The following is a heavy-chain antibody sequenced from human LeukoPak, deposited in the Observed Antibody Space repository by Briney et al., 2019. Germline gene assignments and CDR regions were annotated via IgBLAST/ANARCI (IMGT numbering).Heavy chain of an antibody. CDR2: ICGRGITT. J-gene: IGHJ4*02. D-gene: IGHD2-15*01. CDR3: ARFRSGSSCLDY. V-gene: IGHV3-48*03. Sequence: GGSLRLSCEASGFTFSGYEMNWVRQAPGKGLEWISYICGRGITTYYADSVKGRFTISRDNAKNSLYLQMNSLRDEDTAVYYCARFRSGSSCLDYWGQGTLVTVSS. CDR1: GFTFSGYE.